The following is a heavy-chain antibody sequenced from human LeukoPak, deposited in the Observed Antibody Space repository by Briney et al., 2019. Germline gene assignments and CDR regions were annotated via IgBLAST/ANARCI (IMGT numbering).Heavy chain of an antibody. V-gene: IGHV3-23*01. J-gene: IGHJ4*02. CDR2: IHDRGGST. Sequence: GGSLRLSCAASGFTFSSYAMSWVRQAPGKDLEWVSGIHDRGGSTYYVDSVRGRLTISRDNSKNTLYLQMSSLRDEDTAVYYCVAYNYYAGNNPFDYWGQGALVTVSS. CDR1: GFTFSSYA. D-gene: IGHD1/OR15-1a*01. CDR3: VAYNYYAGNNPFDY.